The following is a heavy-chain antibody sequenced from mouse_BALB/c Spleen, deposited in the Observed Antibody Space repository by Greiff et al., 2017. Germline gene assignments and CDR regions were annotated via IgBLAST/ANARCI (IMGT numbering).Heavy chain of an antibody. Sequence: EVHLVESGGGLVQPGGSLRLSCATSGFTFTDYYMSWVRQPPGKALEWLGFIRNKANGYTTEYSASVKGRFTISRDNSQSILYLQMNTLRAEDSATYYGARRYDGYSRNAMDYWGQGTSVTVSS. J-gene: IGHJ4*01. CDR2: IRNKANGYTT. CDR1: GFTFTDYY. V-gene: IGHV7-3*02. D-gene: IGHD2-3*01. CDR3: ARRYDGYSRNAMDY.